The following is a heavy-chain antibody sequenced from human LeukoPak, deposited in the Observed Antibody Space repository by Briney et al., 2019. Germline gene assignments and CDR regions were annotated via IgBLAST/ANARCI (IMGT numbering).Heavy chain of an antibody. D-gene: IGHD1-26*01. CDR2: IIPIFGTA. V-gene: IGHV1-69*13. CDR1: GYTFTSYG. CDR3: AIYSGSYYRFDY. J-gene: IGHJ4*02. Sequence: ASVKVSCKASGYTFTSYGISWVRQAPGQGLEWMGGIIPIFGTANYAQKFQGRVTITADESTSTAYMELSSLRSEDTAVYYCAIYSGSYYRFDYWDQGTLVTVSS.